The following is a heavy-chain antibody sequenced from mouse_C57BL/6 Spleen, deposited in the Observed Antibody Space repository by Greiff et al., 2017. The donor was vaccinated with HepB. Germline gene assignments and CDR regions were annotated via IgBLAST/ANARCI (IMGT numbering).Heavy chain of an antibody. D-gene: IGHD2-3*01. CDR2: INPSNGGT. J-gene: IGHJ1*03. V-gene: IGHV1-53*01. CDR1: GYTFTSYW. Sequence: VQLQQSGTELVKPGASVKLSCKASGYTFTSYWMHWVKQRPGQGLEWIGNINPSNGGTNYNEKFKSKATLTVDKSSSTAYMQLSSLTSEDSAVYYGASDGYYVWYFDVWGKGTTVTVSS. CDR3: ASDGYYVWYFDV.